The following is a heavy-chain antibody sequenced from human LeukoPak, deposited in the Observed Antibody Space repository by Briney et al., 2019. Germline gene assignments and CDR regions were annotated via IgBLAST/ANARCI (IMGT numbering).Heavy chain of an antibody. D-gene: IGHD3/OR15-3a*01. V-gene: IGHV3-64D*09. CDR1: GFTFSSYA. J-gene: IGHJ4*02. Sequence: PGGSLRPSCSASGFTFSSYAMHWVRQAPGKGLEYVSAISSNGGSTYYADSVKGRFTISRDNSKNTLYLQMSSLRAEDTAVYYCVKPANGLVSYFDYWGQGTLVTVSS. CDR3: VKPANGLVSYFDY. CDR2: ISSNGGST.